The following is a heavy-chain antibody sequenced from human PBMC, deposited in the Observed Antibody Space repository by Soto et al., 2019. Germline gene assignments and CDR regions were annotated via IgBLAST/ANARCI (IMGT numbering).Heavy chain of an antibody. J-gene: IGHJ6*02. D-gene: IGHD3-3*01. CDR3: ARAWGEYDFCSGYYLGYYGMDV. V-gene: IGHV1-2*02. CDR2: INPNSGGT. Sequence: QVQLVQSGAEVKKPGASVKVSCKASGYTFTGYYMHWVRQAPGQGLEWMGWINPNSGGTNYAQKFQGRVTMTRDTSISTAYMELSRLRSDDTAVYYCARAWGEYDFCSGYYLGYYGMDVWGQGTTVTVSS. CDR1: GYTFTGYY.